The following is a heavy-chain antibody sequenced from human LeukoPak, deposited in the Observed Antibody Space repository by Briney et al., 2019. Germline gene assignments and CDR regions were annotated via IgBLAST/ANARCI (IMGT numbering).Heavy chain of an antibody. Sequence: SETLSLTCTVSGGSISSSSYYWSWIRQHPGKGLEWIGYIYYSGSTYYNPSLKSRVTISVDTSKNQFSLKLSSVTAADTAVYYCARGANYYDSSGSVDYWGQGTLVTVSS. CDR3: ARGANYYDSSGSVDY. V-gene: IGHV4-31*03. J-gene: IGHJ4*02. CDR2: IYYSGST. CDR1: GGSISSSSYY. D-gene: IGHD3-22*01.